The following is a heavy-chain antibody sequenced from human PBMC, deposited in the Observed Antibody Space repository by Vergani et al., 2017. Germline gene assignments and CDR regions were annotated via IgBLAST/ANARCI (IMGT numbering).Heavy chain of an antibody. D-gene: IGHD3-10*01. J-gene: IGHJ6*02. Sequence: QVQLQESGPGLVKPSETLSLTCTVSGYSISSGYYWGWIRQPPGKGLEWIGSIYHSGSTYYNPSLKSRVTISVDTSKNQFSLKLSSVTAADTAVYYCAKDNAVRGVISRPNYGMDVWGQGTTVTVSS. V-gene: IGHV4-38-2*02. CDR1: GYSISSGYY. CDR3: AKDNAVRGVISRPNYGMDV. CDR2: IYHSGST.